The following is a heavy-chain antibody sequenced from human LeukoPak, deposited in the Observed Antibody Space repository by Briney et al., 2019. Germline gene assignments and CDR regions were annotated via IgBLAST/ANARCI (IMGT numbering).Heavy chain of an antibody. CDR1: GFSVITNY. Sequence: PGGSLRLSCAASGFSVITNYMTWVRQAPGKGLEWVSVIYSGGATYYADSVKGRFTISRDNFKKTLFLQMNSLRVEDTAVYYCAPVVPTADFDYWGQGTLVTVYS. CDR2: IYSGGAT. CDR3: APVVPTADFDY. D-gene: IGHD2-2*01. V-gene: IGHV3-53*01. J-gene: IGHJ4*02.